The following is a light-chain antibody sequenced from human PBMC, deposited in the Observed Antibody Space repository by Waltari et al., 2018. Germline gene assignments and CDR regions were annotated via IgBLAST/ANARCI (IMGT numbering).Light chain of an antibody. CDR2: SSN. CDR1: SSNIGSNY. V-gene: IGLV1-47*02. Sequence: QSVLTQPPSASGTPGQRVTISCSGSSSNIGSNYVYWYQQLPGTAPKLLIYSSNQRPSGLPDRFSGSKSGTSASLAISGLRSEDEADYYCAAWDDSLSGLVFGGGTKLTVL. CDR3: AAWDDSLSGLV. J-gene: IGLJ2*01.